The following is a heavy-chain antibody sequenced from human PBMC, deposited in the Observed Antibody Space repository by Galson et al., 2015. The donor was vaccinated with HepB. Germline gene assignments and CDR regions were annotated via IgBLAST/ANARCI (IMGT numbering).Heavy chain of an antibody. CDR1: GFTFTSYN. Sequence: SLRLSCAAPGFTFTSYNMNWVRQAPGKGLEWVSSISSGSHYIYYSDSVKGRFTISRDDAQNSVYLQMNSLRAEDAAVYYCVRDAPLGTPLDYWGQGTLVTVTS. D-gene: IGHD7-27*01. CDR2: ISSGSHYI. V-gene: IGHV3-21*01. J-gene: IGHJ4*02. CDR3: VRDAPLGTPLDY.